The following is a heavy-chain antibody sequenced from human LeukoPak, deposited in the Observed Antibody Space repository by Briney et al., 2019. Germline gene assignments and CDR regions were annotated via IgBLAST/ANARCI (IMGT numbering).Heavy chain of an antibody. V-gene: IGHV5-51*01. Sequence: GESLKISCKGSGYSFTGYWIGWVRQMPGKGLEWMGIIYPGDSDTRYSPSFQGQVTISADKSISTAYLQWSSLKASDTAMYYCASYSAIVGATPGGDDAFDIWGQGTMVTVSS. CDR3: ASYSAIVGATPGGDDAFDI. J-gene: IGHJ3*02. CDR2: IYPGDSDT. D-gene: IGHD1-26*01. CDR1: GYSFTGYW.